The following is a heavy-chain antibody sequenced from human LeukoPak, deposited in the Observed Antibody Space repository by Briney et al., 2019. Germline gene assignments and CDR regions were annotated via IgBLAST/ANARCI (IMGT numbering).Heavy chain of an antibody. D-gene: IGHD3-10*01. J-gene: IGHJ4*02. CDR1: GFTFSSYS. CDR2: ISSSSSYI. CDR3: AREAYYYRSAIEEY. V-gene: IGHV3-21*01. Sequence: GGSLTLSCAASGFTFSSYSMNWVRQAPGKGLEWVSSISSSSSYIYYADSVKGRFIISRDNAKNSLYLQMNSLRAEDTAVYYCAREAYYYRSAIEEYWGQGTLVTVSS.